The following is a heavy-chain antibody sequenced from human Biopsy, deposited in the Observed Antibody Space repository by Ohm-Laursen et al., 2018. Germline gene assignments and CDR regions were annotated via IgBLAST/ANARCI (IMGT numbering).Heavy chain of an antibody. J-gene: IGHJ4*02. Sequence: SLRLSCSASGFTFSNYAMGWVRQAPGKGLECVSSIGGDARSTLYADSVQGRFTISRDNSKNTLYLQIDNLRAEDTALYYCARAGPYYSDFWGQGTLVTVSS. V-gene: IGHV3-23*01. CDR1: GFTFSNYA. CDR3: ARAGPYYSDF. CDR2: IGGDARST.